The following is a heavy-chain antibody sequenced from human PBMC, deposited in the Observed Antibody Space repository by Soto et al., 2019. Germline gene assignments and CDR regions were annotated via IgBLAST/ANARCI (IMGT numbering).Heavy chain of an antibody. J-gene: IGHJ4*02. CDR2: ISSSSNTI. CDR3: ARQGRAVSSYYFDY. D-gene: IGHD3-10*01. V-gene: IGHV3-48*01. CDR1: GFPFSSYI. Sequence: GGSLILSCAASGFPFSSYIMNWVRQAPGKGLEWVSYISSSSNTIYYADSVKGRFTSSRDNAKNTLYLQMGSLRAEDMAVYYCARQGRAVSSYYFDYWGQGTLVTVSS.